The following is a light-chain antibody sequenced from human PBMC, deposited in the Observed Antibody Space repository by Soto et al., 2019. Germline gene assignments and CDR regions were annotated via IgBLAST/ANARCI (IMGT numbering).Light chain of an antibody. CDR1: QSISSW. J-gene: IGKJ1*01. V-gene: IGKV1-5*03. CDR3: QQYNSYSPT. Sequence: DNPITQSPSHPSATVRDRITLPCRASQSISSWLAWYQQKPGKAPKLLIYKASSLESGVPSRFSGSGSGTEFTLTISSLQPDDFATYYCQQYNSYSPTFGQGTKV. CDR2: KAS.